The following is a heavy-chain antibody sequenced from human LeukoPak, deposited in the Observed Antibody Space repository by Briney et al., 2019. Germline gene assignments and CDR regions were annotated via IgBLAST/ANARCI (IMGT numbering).Heavy chain of an antibody. D-gene: IGHD6-25*01. CDR1: GFTLSSYA. CDR3: ARDRRAAVHNWFDP. V-gene: IGHV3-23*01. J-gene: IGHJ5*02. CDR2: IVGSSDRT. Sequence: GGSLRLSCAASGFTLSSYAMSWARQAPGKGLEWVSAIVGSSDRTYYADSVKGRFAISRDNSKNTLYLQMNSLRAEDTAVYYCARDRRAAVHNWFDPWGQGTLVTVSS.